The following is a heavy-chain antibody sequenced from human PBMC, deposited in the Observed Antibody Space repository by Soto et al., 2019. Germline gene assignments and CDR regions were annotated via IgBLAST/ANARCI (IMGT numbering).Heavy chain of an antibody. D-gene: IGHD3-3*01. V-gene: IGHV4-59*01. CDR3: ARVGGFGVVIRRYYYYGMDV. Sequence: ETLSLTCTVSGGSISSYYWSGIRQPPGKGLEWIGYIYYSGSTNYNPSLKSRVTISVDTSKNQFSLKLSPVTAADTAVYYCARVGGFGVVIRRYYYYGMDVWGQGTTVTVSS. J-gene: IGHJ6*02. CDR1: GGSISSYY. CDR2: IYYSGST.